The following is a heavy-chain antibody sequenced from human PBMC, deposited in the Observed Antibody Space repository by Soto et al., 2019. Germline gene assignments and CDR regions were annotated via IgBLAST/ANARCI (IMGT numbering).Heavy chain of an antibody. CDR2: ISYDGSNK. J-gene: IGHJ6*02. CDR3: ARAGIVVVPAATDNPIYYYYGMDV. CDR1: GFTFSSYA. V-gene: IGHV3-30-3*01. Sequence: GGSLRLSCAASGFTFSSYAMHWVRQAPGKGLEWVAVISYDGSNKYYADSVKGRFTISRDNSKNTLYLQMNSLRAEDTAVYYCARAGIVVVPAATDNPIYYYYGMDVWGQGTTVTVSS. D-gene: IGHD2-2*01.